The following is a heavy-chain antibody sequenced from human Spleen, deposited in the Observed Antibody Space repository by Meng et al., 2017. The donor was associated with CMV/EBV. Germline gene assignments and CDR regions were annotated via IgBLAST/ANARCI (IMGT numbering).Heavy chain of an antibody. CDR1: GYTFTSYG. D-gene: IGHD3-22*01. J-gene: IGHJ6*02. Sequence: ASVKVSCKASGYTFTSYGISWVRQAPGQGLEWMGWISAYNGNTNYAQKLQGRVTMTTDTSTSTAYMELRSLRSDDTAVYYCARDGSLGTMLVVVIPYRRNYGMDVWGQGTTVTVSS. CDR3: ARDGSLGTMLVVVIPYRRNYGMDV. CDR2: ISAYNGNT. V-gene: IGHV1-18*01.